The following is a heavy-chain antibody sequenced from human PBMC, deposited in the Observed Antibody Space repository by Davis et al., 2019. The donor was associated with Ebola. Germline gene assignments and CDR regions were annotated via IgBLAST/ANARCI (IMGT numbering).Heavy chain of an antibody. J-gene: IGHJ3*02. CDR3: AKERALRVNFGDDSFDI. D-gene: IGHD5-12*01. V-gene: IGHV1-69*11. CDR1: GGTFSTYG. CDR2: IIASPGTA. Sequence: SVKVSCKASGGTFSTYGISWVRQAPGQGLEWMGKIIASPGTADHAQKFQGRVTIMADESTSTAYMEPSSLRSDDTAVYYCAKERALRVNFGDDSFDIWGQGTMVTGSS.